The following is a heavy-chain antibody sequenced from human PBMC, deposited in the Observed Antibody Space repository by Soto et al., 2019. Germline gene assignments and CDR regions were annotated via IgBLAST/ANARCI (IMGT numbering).Heavy chain of an antibody. J-gene: IGHJ6*02. CDR2: INHSGST. Sequence: PSEPVSLSCAVYGGSFSGYYWSWIRQPPGKGLEWIGEINHSGSTNYNPSLKSRVTISVDTSKNQFSLKLSSVTAADTAVYYCARANSSGWYGGYYYYYYGMDVWGQGTTVTVSS. V-gene: IGHV4-34*01. D-gene: IGHD6-19*01. CDR3: ARANSSGWYGGYYYYYYGMDV. CDR1: GGSFSGYY.